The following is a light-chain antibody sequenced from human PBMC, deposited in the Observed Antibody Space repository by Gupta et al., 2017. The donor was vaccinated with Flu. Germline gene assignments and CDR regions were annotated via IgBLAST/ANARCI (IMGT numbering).Light chain of an antibody. CDR1: QSLFYSSSNKNY. CDR2: WAS. V-gene: IGKV4-1*01. J-gene: IGKJ1*01. CDR3: QQNYSTPRT. Sequence: SLGERATINCRSSQSLFYSSSNKNYLAWYQQNPGQPPKLLIYWASTRESGVPDRFSGSGSGTDFTLTISILHAEDVAVYYCQQNYSTPRTFGQGTKVEIK.